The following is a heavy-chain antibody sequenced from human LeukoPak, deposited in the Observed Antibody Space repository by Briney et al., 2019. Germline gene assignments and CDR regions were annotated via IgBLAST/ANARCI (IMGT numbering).Heavy chain of an antibody. CDR2: IRFDGINI. CDR1: GFTFSSHG. D-gene: IGHD2-2*01. V-gene: IGHV3-30*02. Sequence: GGSLRLSCATSGFTFSSHGMHWVRQAPGKGLEWVTFIRFDGINIYYTDSVKGRFTISRDNFKDTLYLQMNSLRPEDTAVYDWAKGHKTYCSTTSCYGGEGLDYWGQGTLVTVSS. J-gene: IGHJ4*02. CDR3: AKGHKTYCSTTSCYGGEGLDY.